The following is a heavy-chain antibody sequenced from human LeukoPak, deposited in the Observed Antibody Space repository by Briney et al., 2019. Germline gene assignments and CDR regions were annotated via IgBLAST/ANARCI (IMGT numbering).Heavy chain of an antibody. CDR3: ARVGRYGFWSGYSSYYYYYMDV. V-gene: IGHV1-18*01. D-gene: IGHD3-3*01. CDR2: ISAYNGNT. CDR1: GYTFTSYG. J-gene: IGHJ6*03. Sequence: ASVKVSCKASGYTFTSYGISWVRQAPGQGLEWMGWISAYNGNTNYAQKLQGRVTMTTDTSTSTAYMELRSLRSDDTAVYYCARVGRYGFWSGYSSYYYYYMDVWGKGTTVTVSS.